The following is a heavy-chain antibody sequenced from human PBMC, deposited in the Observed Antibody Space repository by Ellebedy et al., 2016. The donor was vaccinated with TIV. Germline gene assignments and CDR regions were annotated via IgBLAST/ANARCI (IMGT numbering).Heavy chain of an antibody. Sequence: GESLKISCAASGFTFSSYTINWVRQAPGKGLEWVASISITSTYIYYADSVKGRFTISRDNAKNSVYLQMNSLRGGDTAVYYCAREGDTAMVHGLDVWGQGTAVTVSS. J-gene: IGHJ6*02. V-gene: IGHV3-21*04. CDR3: AREGDTAMVHGLDV. D-gene: IGHD5-18*01. CDR2: ISITSTYI. CDR1: GFTFSSYT.